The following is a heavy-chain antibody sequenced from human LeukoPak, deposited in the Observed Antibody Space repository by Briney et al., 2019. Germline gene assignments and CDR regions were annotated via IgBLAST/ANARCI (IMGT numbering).Heavy chain of an antibody. CDR1: GDSISSYS. CDR2: IYDSGST. CDR3: ARQTFGALYFDS. J-gene: IGHJ4*02. Sequence: SETLSLTCTVSGDSISSYSWNWIRQSPGKGLEWIAYIYDSGSTNYNPSLKSRVTISVDTSKNQFSLKLSSVTAADTAVYYCARQTFGALYFDSWGQGTLVTVSS. V-gene: IGHV4-59*01. D-gene: IGHD3-10*01.